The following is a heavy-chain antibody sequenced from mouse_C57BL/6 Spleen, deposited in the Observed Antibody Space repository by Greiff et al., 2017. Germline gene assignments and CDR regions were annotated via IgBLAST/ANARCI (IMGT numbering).Heavy chain of an antibody. CDR3: ARRGPGTIFDY. V-gene: IGHV1-52*01. J-gene: IGHJ2*01. D-gene: IGHD4-1*01. Sequence: QVQLQQPGAELVRPGSSVTLSCKASGYTFTSYWMHWVKQRPIQGLEWIGNIDPSDSETHYNQKFKDKATLTVDKSSSTAYMQLSSLTSEDSAVYYCARRGPGTIFDYWGQGTTLTVSS. CDR1: GYTFTSYW. CDR2: IDPSDSET.